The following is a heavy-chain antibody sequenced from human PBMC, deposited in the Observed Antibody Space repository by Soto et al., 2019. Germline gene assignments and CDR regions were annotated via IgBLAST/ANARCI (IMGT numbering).Heavy chain of an antibody. D-gene: IGHD3-10*01. CDR2: ISAYDGNT. Sequence: VASVKVSCKASGYIFTTYGITWVRQAPGQGLEWMGWISAYDGNTTYTQKFQGRVTMTTDTSTSTAYTDLRSLRSDDTAVYYCARVPRRGSGIYYSRRYGMDVWGQGTTVTVSS. CDR1: GYIFTTYG. J-gene: IGHJ6*02. V-gene: IGHV1-18*04. CDR3: ARVPRRGSGIYYSRRYGMDV.